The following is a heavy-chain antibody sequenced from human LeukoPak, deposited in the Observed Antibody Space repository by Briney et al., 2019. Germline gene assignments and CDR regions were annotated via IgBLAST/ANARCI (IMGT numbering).Heavy chain of an antibody. J-gene: IGHJ4*02. D-gene: IGHD2-15*01. CDR3: AKDVGFCSGDSCSFFDY. CDR1: GFVFSNFG. CDR2: TSAGGEDK. Sequence: GGSLRLSCAASGFVFSNFGMTWVRQAPGKGLEWVSTTSAGGEDKHYADSVKGRFTISRDNSKNTPYLQMNTLRAEDTALYYCAKDVGFCSGDSCSFFDYWGQGDLVTVSS. V-gene: IGHV3-23*01.